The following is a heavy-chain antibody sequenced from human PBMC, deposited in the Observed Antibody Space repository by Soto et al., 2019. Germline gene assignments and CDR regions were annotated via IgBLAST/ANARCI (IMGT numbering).Heavy chain of an antibody. CDR2: INHSGST. J-gene: IGHJ4*02. D-gene: IGHD6-19*01. CDR1: GGSFSGYY. CDR3: ASAALGIAVAGTHFDY. V-gene: IGHV4-34*01. Sequence: SETLSLTCAVYGGSFSGYYWSWIRQPPGKGLEWIGEINHSGSTNYNPSLKSRVTISVDTSKNQFSLKLSSVTAADTSVYYCASAALGIAVAGTHFDYWGQGTLVTVSS.